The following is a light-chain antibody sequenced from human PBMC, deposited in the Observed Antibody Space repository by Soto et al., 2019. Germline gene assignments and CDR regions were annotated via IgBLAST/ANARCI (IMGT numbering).Light chain of an antibody. Sequence: QSVLTQPPSASGTPGQRVTISCSGSSSNIGSNTVNWYQQLPGTAPKLRIYSNNQRPSGVPDRFSGSKSGTSASLAISGLQSEDEADYYCAAWNDSLNGVVFVGGTKLTVL. J-gene: IGLJ2*01. V-gene: IGLV1-44*01. CDR3: AAWNDSLNGVV. CDR2: SNN. CDR1: SSNIGSNT.